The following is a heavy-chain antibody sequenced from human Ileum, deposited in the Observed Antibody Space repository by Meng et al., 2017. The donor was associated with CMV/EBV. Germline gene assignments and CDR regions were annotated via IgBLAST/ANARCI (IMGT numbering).Heavy chain of an antibody. CDR1: GFIFSNYA. D-gene: IGHD6-13*01. CDR2: ISDSGGNT. V-gene: IGHV3-23*01. Sequence: GESRKISCAASGFIFSNYALSWVRQAPGKGLEWVSTISDSGGNTYYADSVKDRFTISRDNSKNTLYLQMNSLRAEDTAVYYCAKCRSGIAAALNYWGQGSLVTVSS. CDR3: AKCRSGIAAALNY. J-gene: IGHJ4*02.